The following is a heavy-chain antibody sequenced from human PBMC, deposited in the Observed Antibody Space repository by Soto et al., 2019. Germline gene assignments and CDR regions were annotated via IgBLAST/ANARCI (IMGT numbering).Heavy chain of an antibody. CDR1: GFNFDNYG. CDR3: ASVGVGQGVDTAMVTFV. D-gene: IGHD5-18*01. J-gene: IGHJ4*02. Sequence: GGSLRLSCQASGFNFDNYGMHWFRQAPGKGLEWVAVITYDGGNKYYADSVKGRFTISRDNAKNSLYLQMNSLRAEDTAVYYCASVGVGQGVDTAMVTFVWGQGTLVTVSS. CDR2: ITYDGGNK. V-gene: IGHV3-30*03.